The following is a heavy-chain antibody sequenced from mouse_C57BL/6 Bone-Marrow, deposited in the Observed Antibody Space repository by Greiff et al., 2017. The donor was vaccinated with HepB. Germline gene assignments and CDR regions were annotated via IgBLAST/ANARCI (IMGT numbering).Heavy chain of an antibody. V-gene: IGHV5-17*01. CDR3: ARDGSSSSY. Sequence: EVQLMESGGGLVKPGGSLKLSCAASGFTFSDYGMHWVRQAPEKGLEWVAYISSGSSTIYYADTVKGRFTISRDNAKNTLFLQMTSLRSEDTAMYYCARDGSSSSYWGQGTLVTVSA. J-gene: IGHJ3*01. CDR1: GFTFSDYG. D-gene: IGHD1-1*01. CDR2: ISSGSSTI.